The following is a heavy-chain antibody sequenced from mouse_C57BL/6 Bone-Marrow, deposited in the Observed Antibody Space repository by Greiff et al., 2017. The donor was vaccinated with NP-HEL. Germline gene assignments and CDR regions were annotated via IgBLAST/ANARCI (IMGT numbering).Heavy chain of an antibody. J-gene: IGHJ4*01. V-gene: IGHV14-4*01. CDR3: TSFTMDY. CDR2: IDPENGDT. Sequence: VQLQQSGAELVRPGASVKLSCTASGFNIKDDYMHWVKQRPEQGLEWIGWIDPENGDTEYASKFQGKGTITADTSSNTAYLQLSSLTSEDTAVYYCTSFTMDYGGQGTSVTVSS. CDR1: GFNIKDDY.